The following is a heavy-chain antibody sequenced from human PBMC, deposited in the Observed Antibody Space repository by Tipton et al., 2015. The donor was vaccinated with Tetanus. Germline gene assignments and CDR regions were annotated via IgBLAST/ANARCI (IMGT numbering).Heavy chain of an antibody. CDR1: GFTFKNHG. CDR2: IWYDESNP. Sequence: SLRLSCEASGFTFKNHGMHWVRQAPGKGLERVALIWYDESNPSYAHSVRGRFTISRDNSKSTLFLQMNSLRAEDTAVYFCARRTNSGHVYNPLDLWGQGTMVTVSS. V-gene: IGHV3-33*01. CDR3: ARRTNSGHVYNPLDL. J-gene: IGHJ3*01. D-gene: IGHD5-24*01.